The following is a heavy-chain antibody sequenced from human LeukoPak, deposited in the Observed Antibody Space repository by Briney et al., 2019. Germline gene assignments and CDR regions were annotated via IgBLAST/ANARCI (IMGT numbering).Heavy chain of an antibody. CDR3: AREGLWSGYFYYYYMDV. Sequence: SETLSLTCTVSGGSISSSSYYWGWIRQPPGKGLDWIGSIYYSGSTYYNPSLKSRVTISVDTSKNQFSLKLSSVTAADTAVYYCAREGLWSGYFYYYYMDVWGKGTTVTVSS. CDR1: GGSISSSSYY. J-gene: IGHJ6*03. CDR2: IYYSGST. V-gene: IGHV4-39*07. D-gene: IGHD3-3*01.